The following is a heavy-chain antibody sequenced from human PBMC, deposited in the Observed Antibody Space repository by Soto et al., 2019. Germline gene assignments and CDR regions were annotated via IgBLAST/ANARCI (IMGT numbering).Heavy chain of an antibody. J-gene: IGHJ4*02. CDR3: AKDLEVLSARFES. CDR2: ISASGGRT. D-gene: IGHD2-15*01. V-gene: IGHV3-23*01. Sequence: GGSLRLSCRSSGFTFGNYAMAWVRQAPGKGLEWVSGISASGGRTYYADSAKGRFTISRDNSNNTLYLQMSSLRAEDTAVYYCAKDLEVLSARFESWGQGALVTVSS. CDR1: GFTFGNYA.